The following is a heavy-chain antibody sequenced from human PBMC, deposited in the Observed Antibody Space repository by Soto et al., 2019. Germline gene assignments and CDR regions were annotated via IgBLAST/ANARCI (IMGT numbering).Heavy chain of an antibody. CDR3: GRGPSHRAPAGGTPYYYAMDV. D-gene: IGHD6-13*01. Sequence: ASVKVSCKASGYDFTAYDINWVRQASGQGLEWMGWMNPINGAAGSARRFQGRVSMTRNTATGTAYLELNNLGSDDTAVYFCGRGPSHRAPAGGTPYYYAMDVWGQ. V-gene: IGHV1-8*02. CDR2: MNPINGAA. J-gene: IGHJ6*02. CDR1: GYDFTAYD.